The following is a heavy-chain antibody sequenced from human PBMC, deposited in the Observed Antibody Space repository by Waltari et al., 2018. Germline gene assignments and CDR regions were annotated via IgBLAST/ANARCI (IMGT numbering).Heavy chain of an antibody. J-gene: IGHJ4*02. CDR1: GGSISSGSYY. CDR2: IYTSGST. CDR3: ARGPDLYDFWSGYYGY. Sequence: QVQLQESGPGLVKPSQTLSLTCTVSGGSISSGSYYWSWIRQPAGKGLEWIGRIYTSGSTNYNPTLKSRVTISVDTSKNQFSRKLSSVTAADTAVYYCARGPDLYDFWSGYYGYWGQGTLVTVAS. D-gene: IGHD3-3*01. V-gene: IGHV4-61*02.